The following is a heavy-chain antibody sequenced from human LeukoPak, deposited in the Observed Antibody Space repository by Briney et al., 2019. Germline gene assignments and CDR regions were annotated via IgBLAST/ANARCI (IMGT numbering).Heavy chain of an antibody. CDR2: INTNTGNP. J-gene: IGHJ3*02. V-gene: IGHV7-4-1*02. CDR1: GYSFTTFA. D-gene: IGHD3-22*01. Sequence: GASVKVSCKASGYSFTTFAMNWVRQAPGQGLEWTGWINTNTGNPTYAQDFTGRFVFSLDTSVTTTFLEISSLKAEDTAVYYCALAGYYYDITGSMSALDIWGQGTTVTVSS. CDR3: ALAGYYYDITGSMSALDI.